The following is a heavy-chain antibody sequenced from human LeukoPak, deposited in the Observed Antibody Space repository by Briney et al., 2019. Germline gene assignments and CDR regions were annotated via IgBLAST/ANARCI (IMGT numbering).Heavy chain of an antibody. CDR2: IIPILGTA. CDR1: GGTFSSYA. D-gene: IGHD6-19*01. J-gene: IGHJ5*02. Sequence: SVKVSCKASGGTFSSYAISWVRQAPGQGLEWMGGIIPILGTANYAQKFQGRVTITADESASTAYMELSSLRSEDTAVYYCARASGYSSGWYDGRNWFDPWGQGTLVTVSS. CDR3: ARASGYSSGWYDGRNWFDP. V-gene: IGHV1-69*13.